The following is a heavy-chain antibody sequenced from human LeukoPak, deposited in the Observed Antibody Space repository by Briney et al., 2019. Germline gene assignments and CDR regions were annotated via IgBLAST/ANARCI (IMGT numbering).Heavy chain of an antibody. CDR3: ATDGAGFDT. J-gene: IGHJ5*02. CDR1: GFTFNDYY. Sequence: PGGSLRLSCAASGFTFNDYYMSWIRQAPGKGLEWLSYINIGGTNTRYADSVKGRFTISRDNAKKSLYLEMNNLRAKDTAVYYCATDGAGFDTWGQGVLVTVSS. V-gene: IGHV3-11*01. CDR2: INIGGTNT.